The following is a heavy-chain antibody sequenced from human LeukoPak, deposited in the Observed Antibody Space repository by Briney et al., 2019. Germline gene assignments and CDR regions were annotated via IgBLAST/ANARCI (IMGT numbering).Heavy chain of an antibody. CDR3: ARGREDPNWFDP. J-gene: IGHJ5*02. CDR1: GDSVSTGSAA. D-gene: IGHD1-26*01. CDR2: TYYRSKWYN. Sequence: SQTLSLTSAISGDSVSTGSAAWNWIRQSPSRRLEWLGRTYYRSKWYNEYAVSVRSRITISPDTSKNQFSLQLNSVTPEDTAVYYCARGREDPNWFDPWGQGTLVTVSS. V-gene: IGHV6-1*01.